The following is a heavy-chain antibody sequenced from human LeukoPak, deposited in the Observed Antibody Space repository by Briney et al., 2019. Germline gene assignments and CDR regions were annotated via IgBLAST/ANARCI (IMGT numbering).Heavy chain of an antibody. CDR1: GFTVTSSY. J-gene: IGHJ3*02. CDR2: IYSGGAT. Sequence: GGSLRLSCAASGFTVTSSYMCWVRQAPGKGLEWVSGIYSGGATYYADSVRGRFTVSRDNSKNTLYVEMNSLRAEDTAVYYCARPSSKYIHDAFDIWGQGTMVTVSS. CDR3: ARPSSKYIHDAFDI. D-gene: IGHD5-18*01. V-gene: IGHV3-53*01.